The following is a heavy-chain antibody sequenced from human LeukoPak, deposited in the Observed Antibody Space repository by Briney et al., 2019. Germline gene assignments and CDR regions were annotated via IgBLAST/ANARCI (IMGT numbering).Heavy chain of an antibody. Sequence: SETLSLTCTVSGGSISSSSYYWGWIRQPPGKGLEWIGSISYSGSTYYNPSLKIRVTISVDTSKNQFSLKLSSVTAADTAVYYCATFWYYDILTGYWALYYFDYWGQGTLVTVSS. CDR1: GGSISSSSYY. CDR3: ATFWYYDILTGYWALYYFDY. CDR2: ISYSGST. D-gene: IGHD3-9*01. V-gene: IGHV4-39*01. J-gene: IGHJ4*02.